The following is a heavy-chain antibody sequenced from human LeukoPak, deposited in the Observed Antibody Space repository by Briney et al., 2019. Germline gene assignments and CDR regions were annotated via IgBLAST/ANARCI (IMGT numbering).Heavy chain of an antibody. Sequence: LPGGSLRLSCAASGFTFSDYWMSWVRQAPGKGLEWVANIKQDGSEKYYVDSVKGRFTISRDNAKNSLYLQMNSLRAEDTAVYYCARDRGGSGSYEFECWGQGTLVTVSS. J-gene: IGHJ4*02. CDR1: GFTFSDYW. V-gene: IGHV3-7*01. CDR2: IKQDGSEK. CDR3: ARDRGGSGSYEFEC. D-gene: IGHD6-19*01.